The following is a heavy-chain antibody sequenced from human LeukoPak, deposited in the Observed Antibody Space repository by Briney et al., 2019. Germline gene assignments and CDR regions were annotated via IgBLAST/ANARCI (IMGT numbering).Heavy chain of an antibody. CDR2: TYNSGNT. V-gene: IGHV4-59*01. Sequence: SETLSLTCAVYGGSFSGYYWSWIRQPPGKGLEWMGNTYNSGNTNYNPSLKSRVTISVDTSKNQFSLKLSSVTAADTAVYYCVREKYFYDSSGSFDYWGPGTLVTVSS. CDR1: GGSFSGYY. CDR3: VREKYFYDSSGSFDY. D-gene: IGHD3-22*01. J-gene: IGHJ4*02.